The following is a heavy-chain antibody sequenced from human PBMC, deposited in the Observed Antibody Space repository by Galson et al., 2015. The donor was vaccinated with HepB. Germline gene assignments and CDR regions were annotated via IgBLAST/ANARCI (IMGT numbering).Heavy chain of an antibody. CDR1: GLTFSSYN. CDR2: ISSTINI. V-gene: IGHV3-21*01. Sequence: SLRLSCAASGLTFSSYNMHWVRQAPGKGLEWVSSISSTINIFYADSVKGRFTTSRDNAKNSLFLQMSSLRVEDTAVYYCARSFGTSDYWEAYWGQGTLVTVSS. D-gene: IGHD3-22*01. J-gene: IGHJ4*02. CDR3: ARSFGTSDYWEAY.